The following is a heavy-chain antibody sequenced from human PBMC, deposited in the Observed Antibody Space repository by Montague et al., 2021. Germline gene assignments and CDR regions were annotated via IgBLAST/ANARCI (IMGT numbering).Heavy chain of an antibody. CDR2: MFYGGAT. CDR3: AKQDYFVSGTSYKGFDP. V-gene: IGHV4-59*08. CDR1: SGSIFHAH. J-gene: IGHJ5*02. D-gene: IGHD3-10*01. Sequence: ETLSLTCTVSSGSIFHAHWSWVRQPPGKGLEWLGSMFYGGATSNNPSLKSRVTMSIDTSMNQFSLKLSFVTAADTAVYYCAKQDYFVSGTSYKGFDPWGQGILVTVSS.